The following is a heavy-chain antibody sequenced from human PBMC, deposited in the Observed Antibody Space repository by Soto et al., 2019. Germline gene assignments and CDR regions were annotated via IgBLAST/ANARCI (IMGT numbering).Heavy chain of an antibody. Sequence: ASVKVSCKASGYSFTDYHIHWVRQARGQGLEWLGRINPRSGGTSTAQKFQGWVTMTTDTSISTASMELTRLTSDDTAIYYCARGDSTDCSNGVCSFFSHHDMDAWGQGTTFTVSS. J-gene: IGHJ6*02. CDR1: GYSFTDYH. CDR3: ARGDSTDCSNGVCSFFSHHDMDA. D-gene: IGHD2-8*01. CDR2: INPRSGGT. V-gene: IGHV1-2*04.